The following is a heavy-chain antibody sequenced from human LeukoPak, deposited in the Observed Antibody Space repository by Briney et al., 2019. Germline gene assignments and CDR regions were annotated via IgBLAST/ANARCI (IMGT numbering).Heavy chain of an antibody. D-gene: IGHD4-23*01. CDR1: GGSISSSSYY. J-gene: IGHJ5*02. CDR2: IYYSGST. V-gene: IGHV4-39*01. CDR3: ARHGVGGYNWFDP. Sequence: SETLSLTYTVSGGSISSSSYYWGWIRQPPGKGLEWIGSIYYSGSTYYNPSLKSRVTISVDTSKNQFSLKLSSVTAADTAVYYCARHGVGGYNWFDPWGQGTLVTVSS.